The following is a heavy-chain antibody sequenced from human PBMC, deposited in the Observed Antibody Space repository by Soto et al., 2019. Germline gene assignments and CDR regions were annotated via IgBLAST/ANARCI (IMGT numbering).Heavy chain of an antibody. Sequence: QVQLQESGPGLVKPSQTLSLTCTVSGGSISSGDYYWSGIRQPPGKGLEWIRYIYYSGSTYYNPSLKSRVTISVDTSKNQFALKLSSVTAADTAVYYCARYCSGGSCYEGRSSLFDYWGQGTLVTVSS. CDR1: GGSISSGDYY. J-gene: IGHJ4*02. CDR3: ARYCSGGSCYEGRSSLFDY. V-gene: IGHV4-30-4*01. CDR2: IYYSGST. D-gene: IGHD2-15*01.